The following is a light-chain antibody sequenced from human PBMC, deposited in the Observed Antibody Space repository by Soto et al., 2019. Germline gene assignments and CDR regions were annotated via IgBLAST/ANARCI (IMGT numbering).Light chain of an antibody. V-gene: IGKV1-39*01. CDR2: ASS. CDR1: QCISTY. J-gene: IGKJ4*01. Sequence: DIHLTQSQSSLSASVGDRVTITCRASQCISTYLNWYQPKPGTAPTILIYASSILQSGVTSLLSGSGSGTDFSLTISSLQPEDFATYYCQQSYSTRPLTFGGGTKVDIK. CDR3: QQSYSTRPLT.